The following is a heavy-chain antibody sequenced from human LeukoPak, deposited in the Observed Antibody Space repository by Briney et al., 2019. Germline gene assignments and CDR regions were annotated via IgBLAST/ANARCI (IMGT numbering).Heavy chain of an antibody. CDR3: ARDMDKLGDYYGMDV. Sequence: PSETLSLTCTVSGGSISSGSYYWSWIRQPAGKGLEWIGRIYTSGSTNYNPSLKSRVTISVDTSKNQFSLKLSSVTAADTAVYYCARDMDKLGDYYGMDVWGQGTTVIVSS. V-gene: IGHV4-61*02. D-gene: IGHD3-16*01. J-gene: IGHJ6*02. CDR1: GGSISSGSYY. CDR2: IYTSGST.